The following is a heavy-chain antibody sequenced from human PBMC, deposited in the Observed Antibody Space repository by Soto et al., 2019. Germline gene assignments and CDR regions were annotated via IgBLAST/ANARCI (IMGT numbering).Heavy chain of an antibody. CDR1: GSTFSSYG. CDR3: ASRADFHY. V-gene: IGHV3-30*03. CDR2: ISSDGSYK. Sequence: QVQLVESGGGVVQPGRSLRLSCAASGSTFSSYGMHWVRQAPGKGLEWVALISSDGSYKFYADSVKGRFTISRDNSKNTLFLQMNSLRGEDSAVYYCASRADFHYLGQGTVVTVSS. J-gene: IGHJ4*02.